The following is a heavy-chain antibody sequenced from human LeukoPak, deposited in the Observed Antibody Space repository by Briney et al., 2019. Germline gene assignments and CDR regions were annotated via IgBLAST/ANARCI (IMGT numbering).Heavy chain of an antibody. J-gene: IGHJ4*02. CDR2: IYPSGST. CDR3: ASSDIVATNLDQ. D-gene: IGHD5-12*01. V-gene: IGHV4-61*02. Sequence: SETLSLTCTVSGGFISSGSYYWGWIRQPAGKGLEWIGRIYPSGSTNYNPSLKSRVTISVDTSKNQFSLRLSSVTAADTAIYYCASSDIVATNLDQWGQGTLVIVSS. CDR1: GGFISSGSYY.